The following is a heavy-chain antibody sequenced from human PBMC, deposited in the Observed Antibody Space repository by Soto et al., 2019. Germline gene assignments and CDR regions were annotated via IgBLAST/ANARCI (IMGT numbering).Heavy chain of an antibody. CDR2: IHHSGST. CDR3: ARQGFGQLHGLVDV. V-gene: IGHV4-59*08. J-gene: IGHJ6*02. D-gene: IGHD3-10*01. Sequence: QVQLQESGPGLVKPSETLSLTCSVSGGSITSHYCSWFRQPPGKGLEWIGYIHHSGSTSYNPSVKSRVTMSVDTSKNNFSLKVNSVTAADTALYYCARQGFGQLHGLVDVWGPGTTVTVSS. CDR1: GGSITSHY.